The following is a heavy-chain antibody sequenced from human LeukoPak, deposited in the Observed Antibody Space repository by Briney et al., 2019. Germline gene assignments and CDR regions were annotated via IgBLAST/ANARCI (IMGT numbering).Heavy chain of an antibody. J-gene: IGHJ6*02. V-gene: IGHV1-69*04. CDR1: GGTFSSYA. Sequence: SVKVSCKASGGTFSSYAISWVRQAPGQGLEWMGRIIAILGIANYAQKFQGRVTITADKSTSTAYMELSSLRSEDTAVYYCARTTGYCSSTSCYYYYGLDVWGQGTTVTVSS. CDR3: ARTTGYCSSTSCYYYYGLDV. D-gene: IGHD2-2*03. CDR2: IIAILGIA.